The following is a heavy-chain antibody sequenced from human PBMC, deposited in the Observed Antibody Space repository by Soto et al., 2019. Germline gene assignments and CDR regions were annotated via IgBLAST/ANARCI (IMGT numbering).Heavy chain of an antibody. J-gene: IGHJ4*02. CDR2: IYYSGST. CDR1: GGSISSSSYY. V-gene: IGHV4-39*01. CDR3: ARHGTLLIDY. D-gene: IGHD1-26*01. Sequence: PSETLSLTXTVSGGSISSSSYYWGWIRQPPGKGLEWIGSIYYSGSTYYNPSLKSRVTISVDTSKNQFSLKLSSVTAADTAVYYCARHGTLLIDYWGQGTLVTVSS.